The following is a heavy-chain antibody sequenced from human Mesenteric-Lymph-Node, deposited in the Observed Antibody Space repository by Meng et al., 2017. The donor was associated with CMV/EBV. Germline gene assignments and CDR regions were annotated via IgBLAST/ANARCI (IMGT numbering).Heavy chain of an antibody. D-gene: IGHD1-26*01. V-gene: IGHV3-21*01. Sequence: GGSLRLSCTVSGFTFSSYWMHWVRQAPGKGLEWVSSISSSSSFIYYADSVKGRFTISRDNAKNSLYLQMNSLRAEDTAVYYCAREGVGATTYSLYYFDYWGQGTLVTVSS. CDR1: GFTFSSYW. J-gene: IGHJ4*02. CDR3: AREGVGATTYSLYYFDY. CDR2: ISSSSSFI.